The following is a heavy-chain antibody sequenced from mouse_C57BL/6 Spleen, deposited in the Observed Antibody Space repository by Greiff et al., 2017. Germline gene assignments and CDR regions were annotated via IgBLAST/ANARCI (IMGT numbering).Heavy chain of an antibody. J-gene: IGHJ2*01. Sequence: VQLQQSGAELVKPGASVKLSCTASGFNIKDYYMHWVKQRTEQGLEWIGRIDPEDGDTKYAPKFQGKATITADTSSTTAYLQLSSLTSADAAVYYCARYCGYDRGVDYWGQGTTLTVSA. CDR1: GFNIKDYY. V-gene: IGHV14-2*01. CDR2: IDPEDGDT. CDR3: ARYCGYDRGVDY. D-gene: IGHD2-2*01.